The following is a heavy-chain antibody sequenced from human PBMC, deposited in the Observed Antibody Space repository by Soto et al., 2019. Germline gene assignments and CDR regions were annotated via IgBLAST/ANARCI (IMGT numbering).Heavy chain of an antibody. CDR2: INPNSGGT. CDR1: GYTFTGYY. J-gene: IGHJ6*02. D-gene: IGHD6-13*01. Sequence: ASVKVSCKASGYTFTGYYMHWVRQAPGQGLEWMGWINPNSGGTNYAQKFQGWVTMTRDTSISTAYMELSRLRSDDTAVYYCAREGTGEEQQLRTYYYYGMDVWGQGTTVTISS. CDR3: AREGTGEEQQLRTYYYYGMDV. V-gene: IGHV1-2*04.